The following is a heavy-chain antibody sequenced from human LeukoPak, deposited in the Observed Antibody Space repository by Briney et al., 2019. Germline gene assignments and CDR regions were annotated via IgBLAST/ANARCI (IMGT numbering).Heavy chain of an antibody. D-gene: IGHD5-18*01. J-gene: IGHJ4*02. Sequence: SETLSLTCTVSGGSISSYYWSWIRQPPGKGLEWIGEINHSGSTNYNPSLKSRVTISVDTSKNQFSLKLSSVTAADTAVYYCASRYSYGPDYWGQGTLVTVSS. CDR1: GGSISSYY. CDR3: ASRYSYGPDY. CDR2: INHSGST. V-gene: IGHV4-34*01.